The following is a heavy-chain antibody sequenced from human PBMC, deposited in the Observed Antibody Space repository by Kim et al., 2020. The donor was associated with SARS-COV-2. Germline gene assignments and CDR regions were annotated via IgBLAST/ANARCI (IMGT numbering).Heavy chain of an antibody. CDR3: ARGGRGPYFFDC. CDR1: SFTVSSNH. Sequence: GGSLRLSCSSSSFTVSSNHMAWVRLAPGKGLEWVSFIYTSGTTHYADSVKERFTISRDNSKNTVFLQMSGLRAEDTAIYYCARGGRGPYFFDCCGQGTLV. J-gene: IGHJ4*02. D-gene: IGHD2-15*01. CDR2: IYTSGTT. V-gene: IGHV3-66*01.